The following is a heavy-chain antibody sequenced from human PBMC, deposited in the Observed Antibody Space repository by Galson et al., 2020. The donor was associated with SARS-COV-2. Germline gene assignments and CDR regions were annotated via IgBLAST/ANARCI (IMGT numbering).Heavy chain of an antibody. J-gene: IGHJ4*02. D-gene: IGHD6-13*01. Sequence: SVKVSCKASGGTFSTNTITWVRQAPGQGLEWMGGIIPIFGTANYAQKFQGRVTITADESTNTVYLEISSLRPEDTAVYYCARDMGAAAGSTGLDYWGQGTLVTVSS. CDR1: GGTFSTNT. CDR3: ARDMGAAAGSTGLDY. CDR2: IIPIFGTA. V-gene: IGHV1-69*13.